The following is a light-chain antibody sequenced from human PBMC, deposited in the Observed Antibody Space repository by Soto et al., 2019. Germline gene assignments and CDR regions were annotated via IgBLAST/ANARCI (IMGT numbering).Light chain of an antibody. CDR2: EVS. J-gene: IGLJ2*01. CDR1: SSDVGDYIY. V-gene: IGLV2-14*01. CDR3: SSYTSSSTVV. Sequence: QSALTQPPSASGSPGQSVTISCTGTSSDVGDYIYVSWYQQHPGKAPKLMIYEVSNRPSGVSNRFSGSKSGNTASLTISGLQAEDEADYYCSSYTSSSTVVFGGGTKVTVL.